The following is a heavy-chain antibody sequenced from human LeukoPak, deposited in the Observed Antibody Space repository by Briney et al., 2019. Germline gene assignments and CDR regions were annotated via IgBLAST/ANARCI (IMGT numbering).Heavy chain of an antibody. V-gene: IGHV4-39*01. Sequence: SETLSLTCSVSGGAISDNDYHWGWIRQPPGKGLEWIGNIYDSGGTYYGPSLKSRLTMSVDTSKNQFSLKLTSVTAAGTAVYYCARLGIHTSGIVNFYYYMDVWGKGTTVTISS. CDR3: ARLGIHTSGIVNFYYYMDV. CDR1: GGAISDNDYH. CDR2: IYDSGGT. D-gene: IGHD1-26*01. J-gene: IGHJ6*03.